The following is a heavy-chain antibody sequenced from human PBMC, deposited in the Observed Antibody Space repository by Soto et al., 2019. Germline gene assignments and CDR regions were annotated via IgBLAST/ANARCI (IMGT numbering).Heavy chain of an antibody. V-gene: IGHV1-18*01. J-gene: IGHJ4*02. CDR1: GYTFTSYG. Sequence: ASVKVSCKASGYTFTSYGISWVRQAPGQGLEWMGWISAYNGNTNYAQKLQGRVTMTTDTSTSTAYMELRSLRSDDTAVYYCARADRDYDFWSGYYGKDYWGQGTLVTVSS. CDR3: ARADRDYDFWSGYYGKDY. D-gene: IGHD3-3*01. CDR2: ISAYNGNT.